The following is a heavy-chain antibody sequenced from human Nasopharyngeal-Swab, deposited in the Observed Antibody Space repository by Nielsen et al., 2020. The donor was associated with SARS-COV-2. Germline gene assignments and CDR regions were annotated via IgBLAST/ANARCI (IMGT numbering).Heavy chain of an antibody. CDR3: ARDDSSGYYGY. J-gene: IGHJ4*02. CDR2: ISGSGSTI. D-gene: IGHD3-22*01. Sequence: LSLTCAASGFTFSDYYMSWIRQAPGKGLEGVSYISGSGSTIYYADSVKGRFTMSRDNAKNSVYLQMNSLRAEDTAVYYCARDDSSGYYGYWGQGTLVTVSS. V-gene: IGHV3-11*01. CDR1: GFTFSDYY.